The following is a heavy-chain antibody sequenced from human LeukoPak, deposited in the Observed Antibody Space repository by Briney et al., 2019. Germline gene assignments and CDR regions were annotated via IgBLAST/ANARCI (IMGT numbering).Heavy chain of an antibody. D-gene: IGHD2-15*01. CDR3: ARDSCSGGSCYPPYYYYYGMDV. CDR2: ISGSSGYI. CDR1: GFTFSSYN. V-gene: IGHV3-21*01. Sequence: PGGSLRLSCAASGFTFSSYNMNWVRQAPGKGLERVSSISGSSGYIYYADSVKGRFTISRDNAKNSMYLQMNSLRAEDTAVYYCARDSCSGGSCYPPYYYYYGMDVWGQGTTVTVSS. J-gene: IGHJ6*02.